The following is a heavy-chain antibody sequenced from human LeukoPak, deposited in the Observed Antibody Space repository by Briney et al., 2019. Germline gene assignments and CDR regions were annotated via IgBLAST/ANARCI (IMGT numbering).Heavy chain of an antibody. Sequence: GGSLRLSCGASGITFSSYSMNWVRQAPGKGLEWVANIKQDGSEKYYVDSVKGRFTISRDNAKNSLYLQMNSLRAEDTAVYYCATLVATTQFDYWGQGTLVTVSS. D-gene: IGHD5-12*01. CDR2: IKQDGSEK. CDR3: ATLVATTQFDY. J-gene: IGHJ4*02. CDR1: GITFSSYS. V-gene: IGHV3-7*01.